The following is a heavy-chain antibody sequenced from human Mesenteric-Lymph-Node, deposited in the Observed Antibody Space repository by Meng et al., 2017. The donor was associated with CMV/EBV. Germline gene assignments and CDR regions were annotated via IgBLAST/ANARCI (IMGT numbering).Heavy chain of an antibody. CDR1: GYTFTSYD. D-gene: IGHD6-13*01. J-gene: IGHJ6*02. CDR3: ARDSYSSSWYVNYYYGMDV. Sequence: ASVKVSCKASGYTFTSYDINWVRQATGQGLEWMGWMNPYTGNTGYAQKFQGRVTMTRNTSISTAYMELSSLRSEDTAVYYCARDSYSSSWYVNYYYGMDVWGQGTTVTVSS. V-gene: IGHV1-8*01. CDR2: MNPYTGNT.